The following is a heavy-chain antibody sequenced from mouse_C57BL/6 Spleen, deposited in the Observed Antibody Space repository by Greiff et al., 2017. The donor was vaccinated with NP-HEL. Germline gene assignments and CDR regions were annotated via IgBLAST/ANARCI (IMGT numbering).Heavy chain of an antibody. J-gene: IGHJ3*01. Sequence: DVQLQESGPGLVKPSQSLSLTCSVTGYSITSGYYWNWIRQFPGNKLEWMGYISYDGSNNYNPSLKNRISITRDTSKNQFFLKLNSVTTEDTATYYCARDDYYGSTYWGQGTLVTVSA. V-gene: IGHV3-6*01. D-gene: IGHD1-1*01. CDR2: ISYDGSN. CDR3: ARDDYYGSTY. CDR1: GYSITSGYY.